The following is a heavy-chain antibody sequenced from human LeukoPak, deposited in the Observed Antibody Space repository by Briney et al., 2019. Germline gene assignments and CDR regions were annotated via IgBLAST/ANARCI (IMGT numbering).Heavy chain of an antibody. D-gene: IGHD4-23*01. Sequence: KSSETLSLTCTVSGGSIRSISHYWGWIRQPPGKGLEWIGYIYNSGSTNYNHSLKSRVTISEDMSNNQFSLKLSSVTAADTAVYYCARALRLWGGNSGIAFDIWGQGTMVTVSS. J-gene: IGHJ3*02. CDR1: GGSIRSISHY. CDR3: ARALRLWGGNSGIAFDI. CDR2: IYNSGST. V-gene: IGHV4-61*05.